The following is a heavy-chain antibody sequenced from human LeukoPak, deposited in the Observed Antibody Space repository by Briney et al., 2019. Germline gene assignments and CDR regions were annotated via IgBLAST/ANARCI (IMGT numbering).Heavy chain of an antibody. D-gene: IGHD2-15*01. CDR1: GYIFDIYA. CDR3: AREDRGSIVVVAARSYNWFDP. V-gene: IGHV7-4-1*02. Sequence: ASVKVSCKASGYIFDIYALIWVRQAPGQGLELMGWINTNTGNPTYAQGFTGRFVFSLDTSVSTAYLQISSLKAEDTAVYYCAREDRGSIVVVAARSYNWFDPWGQGTLVTVSS. CDR2: INTNTGNP. J-gene: IGHJ5*02.